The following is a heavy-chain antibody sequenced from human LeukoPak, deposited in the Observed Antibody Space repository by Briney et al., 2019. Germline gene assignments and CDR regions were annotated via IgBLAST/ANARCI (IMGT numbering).Heavy chain of an antibody. CDR2: ISSSGSTI. J-gene: IGHJ4*02. D-gene: IGHD6-13*01. Sequence: GGSLRLSCAASGFTVSSNYMSWVRQAPGKGLEWVSYISSSGSTIYYADSVKGRFTISRDNAKNSLYLQMNSLRAEDTAVYYCARDLASSSWYRPASSIGYWGQGTLVTVSS. CDR3: ARDLASSSWYRPASSIGY. CDR1: GFTVSSNY. V-gene: IGHV3-11*01.